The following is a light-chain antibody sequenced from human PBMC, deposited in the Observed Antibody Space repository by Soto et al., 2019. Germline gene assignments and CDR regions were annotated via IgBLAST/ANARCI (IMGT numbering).Light chain of an antibody. V-gene: IGLV1-51*01. J-gene: IGLJ2*01. CDR1: SSNIGSNT. CDR3: GTWDSSLSAGV. CDR2: DNN. Sequence: QSVLTQPPSASGTPGQSVTISCFGSSSNIGSNTVSWYQQLPGTAPKVLIYDNNKRPSGIPDRFSGSKSGTSATLGITGLQTGDEADYYCGTWDSSLSAGVFGGGTKLTVL.